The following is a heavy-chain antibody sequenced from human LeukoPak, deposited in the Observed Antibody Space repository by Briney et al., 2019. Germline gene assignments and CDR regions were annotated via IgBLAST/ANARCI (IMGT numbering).Heavy chain of an antibody. CDR1: GFTFSTYG. CDR2: ISGSGDNT. D-gene: IGHD3-16*01. V-gene: IGHV3-23*01. Sequence: GGSLRLSCAASGFTFSTYGMSWVRQAPGKGLEWVSAISGSGDNTYYADSVKGRFTISRDNSKNTLYLQMNSLRDEDTAVYYCTKVDDGIISYGYFDYWGQGTLVTVSS. J-gene: IGHJ4*02. CDR3: TKVDDGIISYGYFDY.